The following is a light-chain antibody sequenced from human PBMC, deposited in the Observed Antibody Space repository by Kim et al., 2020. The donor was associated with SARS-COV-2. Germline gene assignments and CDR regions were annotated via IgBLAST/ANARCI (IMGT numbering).Light chain of an antibody. CDR2: DTK. V-gene: IGLV1-51*01. Sequence: GQQVTLSCSGSAPNIGNNYVYWSEPLPGTAPKLLIYDTKKRPSGIPDRFSGSKSGTSATLGITEIQTGDEADYYCGAWDSSLSVVVFGGGTQLTVL. CDR1: APNIGNNY. CDR3: GAWDSSLSVVV. J-gene: IGLJ2*01.